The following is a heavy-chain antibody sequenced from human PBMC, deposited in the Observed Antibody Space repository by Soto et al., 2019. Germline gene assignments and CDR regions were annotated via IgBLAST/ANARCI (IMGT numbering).Heavy chain of an antibody. J-gene: IGHJ4*02. Sequence: SETLSLTCGFYGGSFRNYYWIWFLQPPGKGLEWIGEVNHNGEATYNPSIQSRLTIYLDTSNSQFSLKLTSVTAAETAMYFCERAETLQRSWLENWGQGTQVNVSS. V-gene: IGHV4-34*01. CDR2: VNHNGEA. CDR1: GGSFRNYY. D-gene: IGHD5-18*01. CDR3: ERAETLQRSWLEN.